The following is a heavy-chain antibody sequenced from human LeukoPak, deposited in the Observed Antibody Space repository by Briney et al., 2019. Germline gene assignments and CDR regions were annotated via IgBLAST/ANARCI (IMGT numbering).Heavy chain of an antibody. Sequence: APVTVSCKTSGYTFTNYGMHWVRQAPRQSPEWMGWINTGNGNTKSSQKFQDRVTLTRDTSASTGYMELNSLSSEDTAVYYCARVPLHDDSRHYYPHWGQGTPVTVSS. CDR3: ARVPLHDDSRHYYPH. J-gene: IGHJ1*01. D-gene: IGHD3-22*01. V-gene: IGHV1-3*04. CDR1: GYTFTNYG. CDR2: INTGNGNT.